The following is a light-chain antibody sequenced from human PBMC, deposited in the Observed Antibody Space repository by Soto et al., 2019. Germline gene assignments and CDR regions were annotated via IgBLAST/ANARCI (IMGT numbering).Light chain of an antibody. J-gene: IGLJ1*01. V-gene: IGLV2-14*01. Sequence: QSALTQPASVSGSPGQSITISCTGTSSDVGGYNYVSWYQQHPGKAPKLMIYEVSNRPSGVSNRFSGSKSGNTASLTISWLQAEDEADYYCSSYTSSLNYVFGTGTKLTVL. CDR3: SSYTSSLNYV. CDR1: SSDVGGYNY. CDR2: EVS.